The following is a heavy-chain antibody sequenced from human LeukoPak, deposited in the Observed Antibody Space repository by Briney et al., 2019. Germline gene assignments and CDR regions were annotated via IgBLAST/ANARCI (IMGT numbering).Heavy chain of an antibody. CDR1: GFSFSGHW. CDR2: ISPTGSTT. D-gene: IGHD6-6*01. V-gene: IGHV3-74*01. Sequence: RAGGSLRLSCTASGFSFSGHWMHWARQPPGKGLVWVSRISPTGSTTSYADSVKGRFTVSRDNAKNTLYLQVNNLRAEDTAVYYCARGPNSNWSGLDFWGQGTLLTVSS. CDR3: ARGPNSNWSGLDF. J-gene: IGHJ4*02.